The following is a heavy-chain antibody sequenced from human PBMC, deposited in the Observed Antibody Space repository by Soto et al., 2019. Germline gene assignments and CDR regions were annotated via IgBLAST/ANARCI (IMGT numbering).Heavy chain of an antibody. CDR1: GGSFSGYY. Sequence: QVQLQQWGAGPLRPLETLSLTCGVSGGSFSGYYWAWIRQSPGKGLEWIGEINDRGSINYNPSLKSRVSLSVDTSKKHYSLNLRSVPAADTAVYYCARESHDILTGPPWVWYFDLWGRGTLVTVSS. J-gene: IGHJ2*01. V-gene: IGHV4-34*01. D-gene: IGHD3-9*01. CDR2: INDRGSI. CDR3: ARESHDILTGPPWVWYFDL.